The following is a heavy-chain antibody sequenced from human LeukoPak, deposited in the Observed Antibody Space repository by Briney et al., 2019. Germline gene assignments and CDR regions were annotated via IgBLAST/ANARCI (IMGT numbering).Heavy chain of an antibody. CDR1: GYSFTGYY. V-gene: IGHV1-2*02. Sequence: GASVKVSCKASGYSFTGYYMHWVRQAPGQGLEWMGWINPNSGGTNYAQKFQGRVTMTRDTSISTAYMELSRLRSDDTAVYYCAKDAYRSGWFDYWGQGTLVTVSS. CDR3: AKDAYRSGWFDY. CDR2: INPNSGGT. D-gene: IGHD6-19*01. J-gene: IGHJ4*02.